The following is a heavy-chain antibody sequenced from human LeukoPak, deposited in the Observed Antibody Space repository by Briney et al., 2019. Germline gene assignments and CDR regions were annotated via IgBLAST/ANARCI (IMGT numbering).Heavy chain of an antibody. D-gene: IGHD3-10*02. CDR3: ARLCWGNQLAGFDS. CDR2: INEDGSIT. V-gene: IGHV3-74*01. J-gene: IGHJ4*02. Sequence: GGSLRLSCAVSVLTFRTYRMHWVRQVPCEGRVWVSRINEDGSITSYADSVTGRFTISRDNAKNSLYLQMNSLRAEDTAVYYCARLCWGNQLAGFDSWGQGTLVTVSS. CDR1: VLTFRTYR.